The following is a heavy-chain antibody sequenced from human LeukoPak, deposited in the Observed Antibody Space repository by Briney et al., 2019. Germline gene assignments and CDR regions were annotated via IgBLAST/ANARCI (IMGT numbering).Heavy chain of an antibody. J-gene: IGHJ4*02. CDR3: ARHRGSYRFDY. V-gene: IGHV4-4*09. CDR2: IYTSGST. Sequence: TETLSLPCTVSGGSISSYYWSWIRQPPGKGLEWIGYIYTSGSTNYNPSLKSRVTISVDTSKNQFSLKLSSVTAADTAVYYCARHRGSYRFDYWGQGTLVTVSS. CDR1: GGSISSYY. D-gene: IGHD1-26*01.